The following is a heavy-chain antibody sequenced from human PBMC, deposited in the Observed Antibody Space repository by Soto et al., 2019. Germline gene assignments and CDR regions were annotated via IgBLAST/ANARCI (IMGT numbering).Heavy chain of an antibody. CDR2: IYYSGST. CDR1: GGSISSSGYY. D-gene: IGHD2-15*01. J-gene: IGHJ4*02. Sequence: SETLSLTCSLSGGSISSSGYYWDWIRQPPGKGLEWIGYIYYSGSTSYNPSLKSRVTISVDTSKNQFSLKLSSVTAADTAVYYCASRGTTTDCSGGSCYARGFDYWGQGTLVTVSS. CDR3: ASRGTTTDCSGGSCYARGFDY. V-gene: IGHV4-39*01.